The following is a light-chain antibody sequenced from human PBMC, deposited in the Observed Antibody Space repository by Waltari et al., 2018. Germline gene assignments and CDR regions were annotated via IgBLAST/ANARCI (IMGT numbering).Light chain of an antibody. V-gene: IGLV2-14*01. J-gene: IGLJ2*01. CDR3: SSYITSSTL. CDR2: DVS. Sequence: QSALTQPASVSGSPGQSITISCTGTSSDVGYNYVSWYQQFPGKAPTLVIYDVSRRHSGVSTRFSVSKSGNTASLTISGLQAEDEADYLCSSYITSSTLFGGGTKLTVL. CDR1: SSDVGYNY.